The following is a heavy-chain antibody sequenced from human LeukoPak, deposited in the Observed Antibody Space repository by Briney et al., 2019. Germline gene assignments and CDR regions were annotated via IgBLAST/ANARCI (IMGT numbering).Heavy chain of an antibody. CDR2: ISYDGSNK. CDR1: GSTFSIYS. J-gene: IGHJ4*02. D-gene: IGHD2-2*01. Sequence: GRSLRLSCAASGSTFSIYSMHWVRQAPGKGLEWVAVISYDGSNKYYADSVKGRFTISRDNSKNTLYLQMNSLRAEDTAVYYCARGSLTSLDYWGQGTLVTVSS. V-gene: IGHV3-30-3*01. CDR3: ARGSLTSLDY.